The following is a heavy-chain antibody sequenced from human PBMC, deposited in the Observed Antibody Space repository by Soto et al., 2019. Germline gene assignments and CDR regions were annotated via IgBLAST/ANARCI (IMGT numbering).Heavy chain of an antibody. Sequence: SVKVSCKASGGTFSSYAISRVRQAPGQGLGWMGGIIPIFGTANYAQKFQGRVTITADESTSTAYMELSSLRSEDTAVYYCATGYVAARRTNYYYYYGMDVWGQGTTVTVSS. CDR3: ATGYVAARRTNYYYYYGMDV. V-gene: IGHV1-69*13. D-gene: IGHD6-6*01. CDR1: GGTFSSYA. J-gene: IGHJ6*02. CDR2: IIPIFGTA.